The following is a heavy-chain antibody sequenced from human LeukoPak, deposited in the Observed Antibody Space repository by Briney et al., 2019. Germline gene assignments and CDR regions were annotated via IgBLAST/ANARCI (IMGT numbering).Heavy chain of an antibody. CDR2: IYTSGST. J-gene: IGHJ6*03. Sequence: PSETLSLTCTVSGGSISSYYWSWIRQPAGKGLEWIGRIYTSGSTNYNPSLKSRVTMSVDTSKNQFSLKLSSVTAADTAVYYCATGGYSYGYYYYYMDVWGKGTTVPVSS. CDR1: GGSISSYY. CDR3: ATGGYSYGYYYYYMDV. V-gene: IGHV4-4*07. D-gene: IGHD5-18*01.